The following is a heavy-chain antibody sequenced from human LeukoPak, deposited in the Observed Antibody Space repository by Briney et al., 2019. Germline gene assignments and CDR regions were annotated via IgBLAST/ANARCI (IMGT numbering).Heavy chain of an antibody. CDR3: SRGGRSCSSTSCYITRWFDP. CDR2: ISAYNGNT. J-gene: IGHJ5*02. CDR1: GYTFTSYG. V-gene: IGHV1-18*01. Sequence: GASVTVSCKASGYTFTSYGISWVRQAPGQGLEWMGWISAYNGNTNYAQKLQGRVTMPTATSTSPAYMGLRSLRSDDTAVYYCSRGGRSCSSTSCYITRWFDPWGQGTLVTVSS. D-gene: IGHD2-2*02.